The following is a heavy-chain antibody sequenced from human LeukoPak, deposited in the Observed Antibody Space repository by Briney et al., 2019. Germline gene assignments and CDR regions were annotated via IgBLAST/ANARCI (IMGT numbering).Heavy chain of an antibody. D-gene: IGHD6-19*01. CDR3: ARGGIAVGFDY. CDR1: GCSISSYY. J-gene: IGHJ4*02. Sequence: SETLSLTCTVSGCSISSYYWSWIRQPPGKGLEWIEYIYYSGSTNYNPSLKSRVTISVDTSKNQFSLKLSSVTAADTAVYYCARGGIAVGFDYWGQGTLVTVSS. CDR2: IYYSGST. V-gene: IGHV4-59*01.